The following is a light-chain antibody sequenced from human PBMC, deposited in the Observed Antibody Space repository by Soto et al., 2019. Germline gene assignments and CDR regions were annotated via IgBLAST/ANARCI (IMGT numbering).Light chain of an antibody. J-gene: IGKJ2*01. CDR3: QQSHGIPYT. CDR1: QTISTY. V-gene: IGKV1-39*01. CDR2: AAS. Sequence: DIQMTQSPSSLSASVGDRVTNTCRASQTISTYLNWYQQKPGKAPKLLIYAASSLQSGVPSRFSGSGSGTDFTLTISSLQPEDFATYYCQQSHGIPYTFGQGTKLEI.